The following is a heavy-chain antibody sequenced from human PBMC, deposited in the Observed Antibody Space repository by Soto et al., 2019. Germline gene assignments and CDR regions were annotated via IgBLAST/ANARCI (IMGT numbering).Heavy chain of an antibody. CDR3: AKSVYCSSTSCSSGWFDP. J-gene: IGHJ5*02. V-gene: IGHV3-23*01. CDR1: GFTFSSYA. Sequence: EVQLLESGGGLVQPGGSLRLSCAASGFTFSSYAMSWVRQAPGKGLEWVSAVSGSGGSTYYADSVKGRFTISRDNSKNTLSLQMNSLRAEDTAVYYCAKSVYCSSTSCSSGWFDPWRQGPLVTVSS. CDR2: VSGSGGST. D-gene: IGHD2-2*01.